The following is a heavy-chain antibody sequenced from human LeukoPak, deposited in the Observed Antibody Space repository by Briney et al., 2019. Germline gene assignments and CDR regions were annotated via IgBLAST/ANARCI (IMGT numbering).Heavy chain of an antibody. V-gene: IGHV4-59*01. CDR3: ARETQYYDFWSGYYSRSFDY. CDR2: IYYSGST. D-gene: IGHD3-3*01. CDR1: GGSISSYY. J-gene: IGHJ4*02. Sequence: SETLSLTCTVSGGSISSYYWSWIRQPPGKGLEWIGYIYYSGSTNYNPSLKSRVTISVDTSKNQFSLKLSSVTAADTAVYYCARETQYYDFWSGYYSRSFDYWGQGTLVTVSS.